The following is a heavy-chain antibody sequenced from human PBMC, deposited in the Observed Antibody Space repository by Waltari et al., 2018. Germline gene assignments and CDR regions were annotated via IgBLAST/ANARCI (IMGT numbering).Heavy chain of an antibody. J-gene: IGHJ4*01. CDR3: AKDNGYSLDY. V-gene: IGHV3-9*01. D-gene: IGHD5-18*01. CDR2: LSWNSGSI. CDR1: GFRFEDYA. Sequence: EVQLVESGGASVEPGRSLRLSCADSGFRFEDYAMHWVRQVPGKGLEWVSGLSWNSGSIIYADSVKGRFTISRDNARNSLFLQMTSLRPDDTALYYCAKDNGYSLDYWGHGTLVTVTS.